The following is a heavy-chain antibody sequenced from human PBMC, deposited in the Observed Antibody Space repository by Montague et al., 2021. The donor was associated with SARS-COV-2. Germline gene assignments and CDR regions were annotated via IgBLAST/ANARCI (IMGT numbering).Heavy chain of an antibody. CDR1: GFTFGDYA. CDR2: IRSKAYGGTT. V-gene: IGHV3-49*04. J-gene: IGHJ6*02. CDR3: TRVIVVVVAATSGYGMDV. D-gene: IGHD2-15*01. Sequence: SISLDASGFTFGDYAMSWVRQAPGKGLEWVGFIRSKAYGGTTEYAASVKGRFTISRDDSKSIAYLQMNSLKTEDTAVYYCTRVIVVVVAATSGYGMDVWGQGTTVTVSS.